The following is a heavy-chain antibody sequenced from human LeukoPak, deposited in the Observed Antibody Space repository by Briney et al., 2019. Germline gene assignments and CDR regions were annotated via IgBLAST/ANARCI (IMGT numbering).Heavy chain of an antibody. CDR2: ISGSGGTT. CDR3: AKDHLPGIVVADRDY. D-gene: IGHD6-19*01. Sequence: GGTLRLSCAASGFTFNRYGMSWVRQAPGKGLEWVSAISGSGGTTYYADSVKGRFTISRDDSKNTLYLQINSLRAEDTAVYYCAKDHLPGIVVADRDYWGQGTLVTVSS. V-gene: IGHV3-23*01. J-gene: IGHJ4*02. CDR1: GFTFNRYG.